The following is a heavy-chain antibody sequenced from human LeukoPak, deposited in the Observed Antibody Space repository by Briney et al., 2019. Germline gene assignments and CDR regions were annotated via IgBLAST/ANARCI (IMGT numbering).Heavy chain of an antibody. CDR3: AREGLDYGGTLNWFDP. Sequence: PSETLSLTCTVSGGSLSSNNYYWGWIRQPPGKGLEWIGSIYYSGTTSYNPSLKSRVTISIDTSKNQFSLKVSSVTVADTAVYYCAREGLDYGGTLNWFDPWGQGTLVTVSS. V-gene: IGHV4-39*07. CDR1: GGSLSSNNYY. D-gene: IGHD4-23*01. CDR2: IYYSGTT. J-gene: IGHJ5*02.